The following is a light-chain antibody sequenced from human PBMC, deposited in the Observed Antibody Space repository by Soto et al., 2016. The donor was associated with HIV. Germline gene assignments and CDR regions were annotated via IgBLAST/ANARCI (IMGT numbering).Light chain of an antibody. V-gene: IGLV3-19*01. CDR1: SLRSYY. Sequence: SGLTQDPTVSVALGQTVRITCQGDSLRSYYASWYQQKPGQAPVLVIYGKNNRPSGIPDRFSGSSSGNTASLTITGAQAEDEAGYYCNSRDSSGNHLGIFGGGTKLTVL. CDR2: GKN. J-gene: IGLJ2*01. CDR3: NSRDSSGNHLGI.